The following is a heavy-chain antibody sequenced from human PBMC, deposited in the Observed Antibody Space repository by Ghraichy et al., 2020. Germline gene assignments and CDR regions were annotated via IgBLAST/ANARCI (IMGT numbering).Heavy chain of an antibody. J-gene: IGHJ4*02. D-gene: IGHD4-17*01. CDR3: ARRATVTTIPLGY. CDR1: GYTFTSYD. V-gene: IGHV1-8*01. Sequence: ASVKVSCKASGYTFTSYDINWVRQATGQGLEWMGWMNPNSGNTGYAQKFQGRVTMTRNTSISTAYMELSSLRSEDTAVYYCARRATVTTIPLGYWGQGTLVTVSS. CDR2: MNPNSGNT.